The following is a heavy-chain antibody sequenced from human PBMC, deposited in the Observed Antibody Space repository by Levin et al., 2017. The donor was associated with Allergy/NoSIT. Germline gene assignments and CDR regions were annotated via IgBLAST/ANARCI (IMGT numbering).Heavy chain of an antibody. J-gene: IGHJ6*02. Sequence: HTGRSLKISCAASGFTFSSYAMNWVRQAPGKGLEWVSGTSDSGGSTYYADSVKGRFTISRDNSKNTLYLQVNSLRAEDTALYYCAKDLSAVPAANYYYAMDVWGPGTTVTVSS. V-gene: IGHV3-23*01. CDR1: GFTFSSYA. CDR2: TSDSGGST. D-gene: IGHD2-2*01. CDR3: AKDLSAVPAANYYYAMDV.